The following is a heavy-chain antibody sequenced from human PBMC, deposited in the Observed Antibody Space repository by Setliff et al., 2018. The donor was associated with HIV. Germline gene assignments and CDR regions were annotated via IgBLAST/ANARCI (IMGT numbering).Heavy chain of an antibody. Sequence: SETLSLTCTVTGGSISSGGFYWTWIRQHPGKGLEWIGYIYYSGSTYYNPSLKSRVTMSVDTSKNQFSLRLTSVTAADTAVYFCARLRITMIMMLNYFDYWGQGTLVTVSS. CDR1: GGSISSGGFY. D-gene: IGHD3-22*01. CDR2: IYYSGST. J-gene: IGHJ4*02. V-gene: IGHV4-31*03. CDR3: ARLRITMIMMLNYFDY.